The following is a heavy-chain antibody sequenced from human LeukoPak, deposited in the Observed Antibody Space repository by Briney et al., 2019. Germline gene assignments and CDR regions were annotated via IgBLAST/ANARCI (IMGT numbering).Heavy chain of an antibody. CDR1: GFTFTSSA. D-gene: IGHD6-13*01. J-gene: IGHJ4*02. Sequence: GASVKVSCKASGFTFTSSAEQWVRQARGQRLEWIGWIVVGSGNTNYAQKFQERVTITRDMSTSTAYMELSSLRSEDTAVYYCARERGSSSWGYFDYWGQGTLVTVSS. V-gene: IGHV1-58*01. CDR2: IVVGSGNT. CDR3: ARERGSSSWGYFDY.